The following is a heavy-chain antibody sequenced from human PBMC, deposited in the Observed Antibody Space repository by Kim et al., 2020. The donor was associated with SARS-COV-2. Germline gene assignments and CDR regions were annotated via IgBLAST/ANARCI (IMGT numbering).Heavy chain of an antibody. V-gene: IGHV4-4*02. CDR1: GGSISSSNW. J-gene: IGHJ5*02. CDR2: IYHSGST. CDR3: ARGSVLLWFGEFISHWFDP. Sequence: SETLSLTCAVSGGSISSSNWWSWVRQPPGKGLECIGEIYHSGSTNYNPSLKSRVTISVDKSKNQFSLKLSSVTAADTAVYYCARGSVLLWFGEFISHWFDPWGQGTLVTVSS. D-gene: IGHD3-10*01.